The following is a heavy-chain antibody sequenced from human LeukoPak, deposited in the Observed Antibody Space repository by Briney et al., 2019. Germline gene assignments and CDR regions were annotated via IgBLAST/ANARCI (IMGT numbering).Heavy chain of an antibody. D-gene: IGHD1-14*01. Sequence: ASVKVSCKASGYTFTGYYMHWVRQAPGQGLEWMGRINPNSGGTDYAQKFQGRVTMTRDTSISTAYMELSRLRSDDTAVYYCARDYGKISPGTVETDYWGQETLVTVSS. J-gene: IGHJ4*02. V-gene: IGHV1-2*06. CDR1: GYTFTGYY. CDR2: INPNSGGT. CDR3: ARDYGKISPGTVETDY.